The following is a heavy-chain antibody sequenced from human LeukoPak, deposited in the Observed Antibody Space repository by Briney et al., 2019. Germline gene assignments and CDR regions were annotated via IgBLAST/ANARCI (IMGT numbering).Heavy chain of an antibody. Sequence: GASVKVSCKASGYTFTGYYMHWVRRAPGQGHEWMGRINPNSGGTNYAQKFQGRVTMTRDTSISTAYMELSRLRSDDTAVYYCARQFSRYYYDSSGDYWGQGTLVTVSS. CDR3: ARQFSRYYYDSSGDY. CDR1: GYTFTGYY. J-gene: IGHJ4*02. V-gene: IGHV1-2*06. CDR2: INPNSGGT. D-gene: IGHD3-22*01.